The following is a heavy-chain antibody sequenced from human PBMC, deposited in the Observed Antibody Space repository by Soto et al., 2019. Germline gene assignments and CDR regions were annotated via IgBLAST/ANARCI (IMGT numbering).Heavy chain of an antibody. V-gene: IGHV3-72*01. Sequence: SVGLSGAASGFPFSDHFMDWVRQAPGEGLEWVGRGKTKGYSYTAQYVESVKGRFTVSRDDSESSFHLQMHSLKIEDTSVYYCASPEVAGTLRDRYFDFWGRGTLVTVSS. CDR2: GKTKGYSYTA. D-gene: IGHD6-19*01. CDR3: ASPEVAGTLRDRYFDF. CDR1: GFPFSDHF. J-gene: IGHJ2*01.